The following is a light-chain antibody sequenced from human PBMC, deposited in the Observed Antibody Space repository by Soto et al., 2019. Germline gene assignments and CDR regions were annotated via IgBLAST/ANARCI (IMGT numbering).Light chain of an antibody. CDR2: DVT. V-gene: IGLV2-14*03. Sequence: QSALTQPASVSGSPGQSITISCTGTSSDVGGYNYVYWYQQHPGKVPKLMIYDVTNRPSGVSNRFSGSKSGNTASLTISGLQAEDEADYYCNSYTSSSTYVFGTGTKATV. CDR1: SSDVGGYNY. CDR3: NSYTSSSTYV. J-gene: IGLJ1*01.